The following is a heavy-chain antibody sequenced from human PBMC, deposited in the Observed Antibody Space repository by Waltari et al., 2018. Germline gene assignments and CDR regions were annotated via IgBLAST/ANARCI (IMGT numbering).Heavy chain of an antibody. CDR1: GFTFSSYA. CDR2: IRGSGGST. V-gene: IGHV3-23*01. CDR3: AKDAMGEPNWFDP. Sequence: EVQLLESGGGLVQPGGSLRLSCAASGFTFSSYAMSWVRQAPGKGLEWVSAIRGSGGSTYDADSVKGRFTISRDKSKNTLYLQMNSLRAEDTTVYYCAKDAMGEPNWFDPWGQGTLVTVSS. D-gene: IGHD2-21*01. J-gene: IGHJ5*02.